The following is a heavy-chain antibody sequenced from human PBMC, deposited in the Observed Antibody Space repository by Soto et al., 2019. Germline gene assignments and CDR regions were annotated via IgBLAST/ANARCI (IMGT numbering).Heavy chain of an antibody. CDR2: IYGSGRA. V-gene: IGHV4-59*01. CDR3: ARDISCGY. D-gene: IGHD3-3*02. CDR1: GGSLSRYY. Sequence: SVTLSLTCSVSGGSLSRYYWSWIRQPPRTAPGWIGYIYGSGRANFNPSLKSRAILSVDTSKHQLSLKLSSVSAAATAVYYCARDISCGYWGPVTLVTVGS. J-gene: IGHJ4*01.